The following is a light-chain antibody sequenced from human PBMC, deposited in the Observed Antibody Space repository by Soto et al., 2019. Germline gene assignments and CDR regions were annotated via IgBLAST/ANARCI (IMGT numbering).Light chain of an antibody. CDR3: CSYAGSSTFHV. V-gene: IGLV2-23*01. CDR1: RSNVGSYNL. J-gene: IGLJ1*01. Sequence: QSVLTQPASVFGSPGQSITISCTGTRSNVGSYNLVSWYQQHPGKAPKLMIYEGSKRPSGVSNRFSGSKSGNTASLTISGLQAEDEADYYCCSYAGSSTFHVFGTGTKVTVL. CDR2: EGS.